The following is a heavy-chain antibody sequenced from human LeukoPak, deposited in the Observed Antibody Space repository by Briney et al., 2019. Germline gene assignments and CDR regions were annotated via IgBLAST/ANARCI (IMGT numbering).Heavy chain of an antibody. D-gene: IGHD2/OR15-2a*01. Sequence: GGSLRLSCAASGNYWMHWVRQAPGKGLVWVSHINSDGSWTSYADSVKSRFTISKDNAKNTVYLQMNSLRAEDTAVYYCVSFYETYWGRGTLVTVSS. CDR2: INSDGSWT. CDR3: VSFYETY. V-gene: IGHV3-74*01. CDR1: GNYW. J-gene: IGHJ4*02.